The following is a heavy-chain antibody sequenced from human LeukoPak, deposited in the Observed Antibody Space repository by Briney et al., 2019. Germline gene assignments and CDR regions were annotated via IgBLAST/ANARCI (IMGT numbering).Heavy chain of an antibody. J-gene: IGHJ6*03. CDR2: IKQDGREK. CDR1: TFTASSYW. V-gene: IGHV3-7*01. CDR3: ARRQQDRAGYSSSWYYYYYYYMDV. Sequence: GGTLRLYCAAYTFTASSYWMSWERQAQGKGLEGVANIKQDGREKYYLVSVKCRFTISRDSAKNSLYLQMNRLRAEDTAVYYCARRQQDRAGYSSSWYYYYYYYMDVWGKGTTVTVSS. D-gene: IGHD6-13*01.